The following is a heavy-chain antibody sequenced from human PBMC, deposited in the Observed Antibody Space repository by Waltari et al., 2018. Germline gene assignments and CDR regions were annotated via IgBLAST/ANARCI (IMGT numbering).Heavy chain of an antibody. D-gene: IGHD5-12*01. CDR1: GFTFSSYW. J-gene: IGHJ4*02. CDR2: INSDGSST. V-gene: IGHV3-74*01. Sequence: EVQLVESGGGLVQPGGSLRLSCAASGFTFSSYWMHWVRQAPGKGLVWVSRINSDGSSTSYADSVKGRFTISRDIAKNTLYLQMNSLRAEDTAVYYCARAGGGMATICDYWGQGTLVTVSS. CDR3: ARAGGGMATICDY.